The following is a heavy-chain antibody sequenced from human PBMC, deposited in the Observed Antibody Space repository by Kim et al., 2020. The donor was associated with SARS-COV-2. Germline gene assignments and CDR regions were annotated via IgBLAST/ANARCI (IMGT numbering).Heavy chain of an antibody. CDR3: AGDSSGWDYYYYYGMDV. V-gene: IGHV1-3*01. Sequence: ASVKVSCKASGYTFTSYAMHWVRQAPGQRLEWMGWINAGNGNTKYSQKFQGRVTITRDTSASTAYMELSSLRSEDTAVYYCAGDSSGWDYYYYYGMDVWGQGTTVTVSS. CDR1: GYTFTSYA. D-gene: IGHD6-19*01. CDR2: INAGNGNT. J-gene: IGHJ6*02.